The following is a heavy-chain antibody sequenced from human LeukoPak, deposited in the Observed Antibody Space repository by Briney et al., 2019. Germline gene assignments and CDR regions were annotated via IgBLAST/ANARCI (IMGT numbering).Heavy chain of an antibody. D-gene: IGHD3-3*01. CDR1: GGTFSSYA. J-gene: IGHJ4*02. CDR3: ARSLRFLGWLIDY. CDR2: IIPIFGTA. V-gene: IGHV1-69*05. Sequence: SVKFSCKASGGTFSSYAISWVRQAPGQGLEWMGGIIPIFGTANYAQKLQGRVPITTEGSTSTAYMEVSSLRSEHTAVYYCARSLRFLGWLIDYWGEGTLVTVSS.